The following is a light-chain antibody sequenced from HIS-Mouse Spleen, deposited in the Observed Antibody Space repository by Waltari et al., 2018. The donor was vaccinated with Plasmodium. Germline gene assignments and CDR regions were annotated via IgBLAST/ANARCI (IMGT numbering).Light chain of an antibody. J-gene: IGLJ1*01. V-gene: IGLV2-11*01. Sequence: QSALTQPRPVSGSPGQSVTISCTGTSSDVGGYNYVSWYQQHPGKAPKLMSYDVSKRPSGVPDRFSGSKSGKTSSLTISGLQSEYEADYYCCSYVGSYTYVFGTGTKVTVL. CDR3: CSYVGSYTYV. CDR1: SSDVGGYNY. CDR2: DVS.